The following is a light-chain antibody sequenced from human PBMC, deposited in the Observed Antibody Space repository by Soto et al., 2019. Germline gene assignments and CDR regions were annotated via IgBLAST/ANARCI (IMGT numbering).Light chain of an antibody. V-gene: IGLV1-51*01. Sequence: SVLTQSPSVSAAPGQQVTISCSGSSSNIGNNYVSWYQQVPGTAPKLLIYDNNKRPSGIPDRFSGSKSGTSGTLDITGLQTGDEADYYCATWDGSLPGEVFGGGTKVTVL. CDR2: DNN. CDR3: ATWDGSLPGEV. CDR1: SSNIGNNY. J-gene: IGLJ2*01.